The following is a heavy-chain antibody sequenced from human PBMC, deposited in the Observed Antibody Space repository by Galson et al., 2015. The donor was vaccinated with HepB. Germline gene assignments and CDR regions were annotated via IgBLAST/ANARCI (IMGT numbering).Heavy chain of an antibody. V-gene: IGHV6-1*01. CDR2: TYYRSKWYN. J-gene: IGHJ6*02. Sequence: CAISGDSVSSNSAAWNWIRQSPSRGLEWLGRTYYRSKWYNDYAVSVKSRITINPDTSKNQFSLQLNSVTPEDAAVYYCARDMRAAAGTVLYCYGMDVWGQGTTVTVSS. CDR3: ARDMRAAAGTVLYCYGMDV. CDR1: GDSVSSNSAA. D-gene: IGHD6-13*01.